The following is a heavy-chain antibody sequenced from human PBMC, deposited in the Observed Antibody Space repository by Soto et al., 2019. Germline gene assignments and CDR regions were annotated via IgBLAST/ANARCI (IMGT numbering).Heavy chain of an antibody. Sequence: SETLSLTCTVSGGSISSGDYYWSWIRQPPGKGLEWIGYIYYSGSTYYNPSLKSRATISVDTSKNQFSLKLSSVTAADTAVYYCARGGTTTFDYWGQGTLVTVSS. CDR2: IYYSGST. J-gene: IGHJ4*02. D-gene: IGHD3-16*01. CDR3: ARGGTTTFDY. V-gene: IGHV4-30-4*01. CDR1: GGSISSGDYY.